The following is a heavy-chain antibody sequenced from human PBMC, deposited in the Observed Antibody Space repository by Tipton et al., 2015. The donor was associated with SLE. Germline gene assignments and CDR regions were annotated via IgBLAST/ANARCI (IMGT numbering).Heavy chain of an antibody. CDR1: GGSVSSGSYY. J-gene: IGHJ4*02. D-gene: IGHD6-6*01. CDR3: AREGRRGQLALDY. Sequence: TLSLTCSVSGGSVSSGSYYWSWIRQPAGKGLEWIGSIYYSGSTYYNPSLKSRVTISVDTSKNQFSLKLSSVTAADTAVYYCAREGRRGQLALDYWGQGTLVTVSS. V-gene: IGHV4-61*10. CDR2: IYYSGST.